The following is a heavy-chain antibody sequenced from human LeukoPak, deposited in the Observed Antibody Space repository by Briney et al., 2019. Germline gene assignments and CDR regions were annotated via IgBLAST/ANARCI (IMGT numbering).Heavy chain of an antibody. Sequence: GGSLRLSCAASGIAFSSNAMSWVRQTPGKGLEWVSSISSSGDITSYADSVKGRFTISRDKSKSTLYLQMNSLRAEDTAVYYCAKRDTSGYYYFDYWGQGTLVTVSS. D-gene: IGHD3-22*01. CDR2: ISSSGDIT. V-gene: IGHV3-23*01. CDR3: AKRDTSGYYYFDY. CDR1: GIAFSSNA. J-gene: IGHJ4*02.